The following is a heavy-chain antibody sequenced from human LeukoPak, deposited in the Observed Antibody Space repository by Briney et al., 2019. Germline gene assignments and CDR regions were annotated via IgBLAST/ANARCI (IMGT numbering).Heavy chain of an antibody. CDR3: AAPGVGATERAYYYYGMDV. V-gene: IGHV1-58*01. CDR1: GFTFTSSA. CDR2: IVVGSGNT. J-gene: IGHJ6*02. D-gene: IGHD1-26*01. Sequence: GASVKVSCQASGFTFTSSAVQWVRQARGQRLEWIGWIVVGSGNTNYAQKFQERVTITRDMSTSTAYMELSSLRSEDTAVYYCAAPGVGATERAYYYYGMDVWGQGTTVTVSS.